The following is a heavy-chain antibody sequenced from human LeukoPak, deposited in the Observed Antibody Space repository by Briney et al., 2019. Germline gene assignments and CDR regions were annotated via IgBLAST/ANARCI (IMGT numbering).Heavy chain of an antibody. D-gene: IGHD3-3*01. J-gene: IGHJ4*02. CDR3: ARDEWSLYFDY. CDR2: ISYDGSNK. Sequence: PGRSLRLSCAASGFTFSSYAMHWVRQAPGKGLEWVAVISYDGSNKYYADSVKGRFTISRDNYKNTLYLQMNSLRAEDTAVYYCARDEWSLYFDYWGQGTLVTVSS. CDR1: GFTFSSYA. V-gene: IGHV3-30-3*01.